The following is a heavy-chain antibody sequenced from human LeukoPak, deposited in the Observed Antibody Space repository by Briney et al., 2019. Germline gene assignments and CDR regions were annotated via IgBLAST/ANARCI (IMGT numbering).Heavy chain of an antibody. CDR2: ISGSGGST. CDR3: AKRYYCSSTSCYGFDY. CDR1: GFTVSSNY. D-gene: IGHD2-2*01. J-gene: IGHJ4*02. V-gene: IGHV3-23*01. Sequence: GGSLRLSCAASGFTVSSNYMSWVRQAPGKGLEWVSAISGSGGSTFYADPVKGRFTISRDNSKNTLYLQMNSLRAEDTAVYYCAKRYYCSSTSCYGFDYWGQGTLVTVSS.